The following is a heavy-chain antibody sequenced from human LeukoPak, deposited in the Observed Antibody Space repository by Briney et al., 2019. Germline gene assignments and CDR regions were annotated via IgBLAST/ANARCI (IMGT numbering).Heavy chain of an antibody. D-gene: IGHD2-8*01. CDR3: ARVNGQGYFDY. CDR1: GYTFTGYY. J-gene: IGHJ4*02. V-gene: IGHV1-46*01. Sequence: GASVKVSCKASGYTFTGYYMHWVRQAPGQGLEWMGIINPSGGSTSYAQKFQGRVTMTRDTSTSTVYMELSSLRSEDTAVYYCARVNGQGYFDYWGQGTLVTVSS. CDR2: INPSGGST.